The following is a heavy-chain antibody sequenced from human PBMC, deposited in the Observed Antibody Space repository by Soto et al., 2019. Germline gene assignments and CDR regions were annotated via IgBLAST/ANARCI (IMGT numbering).Heavy chain of an antibody. J-gene: IGHJ5*02. CDR3: AKQTSLLNWFAP. CDR1: GFTFSSYA. V-gene: IGHV3-23*01. D-gene: IGHD2-2*01. CDR2: ISGSGGST. Sequence: RRLSCAASGFTFSSYAMSWVRQAPGKGLEWVSAISGSGGSTYYADSVKGRFTISRDNSKNTLYLQMNSLRAEDTAVYYCAKQTSLLNWFAPWGQGTLVTVSS.